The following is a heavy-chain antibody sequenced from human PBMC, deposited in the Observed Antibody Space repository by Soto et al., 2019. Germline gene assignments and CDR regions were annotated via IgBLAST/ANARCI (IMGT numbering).Heavy chain of an antibody. CDR1: GYTFPSYC. V-gene: IGHV1-18*04. Sequence: ASVNVSCKSSGYTFPSYCISWVRQAPGQGLECMGWISAYNGNTNYAQKLQGRVTMTTDTSTSTAYMELRSLRSDDTAVYYCAVRYYYDSSGARPEGRYYYYGMDVWGQGTTVTVSS. J-gene: IGHJ6*02. CDR2: ISAYNGNT. CDR3: AVRYYYDSSGARPEGRYYYYGMDV. D-gene: IGHD3-22*01.